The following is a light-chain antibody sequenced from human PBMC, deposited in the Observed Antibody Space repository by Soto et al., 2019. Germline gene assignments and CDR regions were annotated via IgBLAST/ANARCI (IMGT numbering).Light chain of an antibody. Sequence: EIVMTQAPATLSVSPGERATLTCRASQSVSSNLAWYQHKPGQAPRLLIFGASTRATGIPARFSGSGSGTDFTLTISRLEPEDCAVYYCQQYGSSLITFGQGARPEIK. V-gene: IGKV3-15*01. J-gene: IGKJ5*01. CDR2: GAS. CDR3: QQYGSSLIT. CDR1: QSVSSN.